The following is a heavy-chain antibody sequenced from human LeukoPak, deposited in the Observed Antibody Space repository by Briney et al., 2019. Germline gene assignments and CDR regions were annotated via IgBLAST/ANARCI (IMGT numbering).Heavy chain of an antibody. CDR2: MNPNSGNP. D-gene: IGHD2-2*01. CDR3: TRAERSQLLSEY. J-gene: IGHJ4*02. CDR1: VYTFSNYD. V-gene: IGHV1-8*01. Sequence: ASVKVSCQPSVYTFSNYDVTWVRQPSRQGLEYMGWMNPNSGNPGFAQKSRGRLTLTSDASTTSAFMELMRLTSEDTAVYYCTRAERSQLLSEYWGQGTRITVSS.